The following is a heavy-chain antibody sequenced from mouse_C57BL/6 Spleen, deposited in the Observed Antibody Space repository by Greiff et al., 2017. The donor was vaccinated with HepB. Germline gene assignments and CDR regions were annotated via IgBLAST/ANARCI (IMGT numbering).Heavy chain of an antibody. CDR2: IRLKSDNYAT. J-gene: IGHJ4*01. D-gene: IGHD2-3*01. CDR1: GFTFSNYW. V-gene: IGHV6-3*01. CDR3: TGAIYDGYYQDAMDY. Sequence: EVKLEESGGGLVQPGGSMKLSCVASGFTFSNYWMNWVRQSPEKGLEWVAQIRLKSDNYATHYAESVKGRFTISRDDSKSSVYLQMNNLRAEDTGIYYCTGAIYDGYYQDAMDYWGQGTSVTVSS.